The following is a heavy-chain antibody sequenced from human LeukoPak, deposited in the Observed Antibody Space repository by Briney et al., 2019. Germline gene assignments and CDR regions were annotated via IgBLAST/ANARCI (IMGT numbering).Heavy chain of an antibody. D-gene: IGHD6-19*01. CDR1: GLTVSGNC. CDR3: ARVEQWSLLRSFDY. J-gene: IGHJ4*02. V-gene: IGHV3-66*01. Sequence: GGSLRLSCPASGLTVSGNCMSWVRQAPGKGLEWVSLFYSDSRTFYADSVKGRLTISRDSSKNTLFLQMNSLRAEDTAVYYCARVEQWSLLRSFDYWGQGTLVTVSS. CDR2: FYSDSRT.